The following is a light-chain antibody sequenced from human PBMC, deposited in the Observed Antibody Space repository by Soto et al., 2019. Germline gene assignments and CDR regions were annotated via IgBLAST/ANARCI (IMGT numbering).Light chain of an antibody. V-gene: IGKV3-11*01. Sequence: RIIKSVGKYLVWYQQKPGQAPRLLIYDASNRATGIPARFSGSGSGTDLTLIIRRLEPEDCAVYHSQQRGSRPPGRFARGTKVDIK. J-gene: IGKJ1*01. CDR3: QQRGSRPPGR. CDR1: KSVGKY. CDR2: DAS.